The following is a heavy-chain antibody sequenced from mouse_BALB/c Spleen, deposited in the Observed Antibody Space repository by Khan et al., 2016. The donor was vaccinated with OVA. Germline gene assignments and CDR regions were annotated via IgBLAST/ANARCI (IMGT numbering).Heavy chain of an antibody. CDR1: GYTFTDYY. J-gene: IGHJ3*01. CDR2: ISPGSGDT. Sequence: QVQLQQPGAELARPGASVKLSCKASGYTFTDYYINWVKQRTGQGLEWIGEISPGSGDTYYNEKFKGKATLTADKSSTTAYMQRSSLTSEASAVYFCARRNYFGYTFAYWGQGTLFTVSA. CDR3: ARRNYFGYTFAY. D-gene: IGHD1-2*01. V-gene: IGHV1-77*01.